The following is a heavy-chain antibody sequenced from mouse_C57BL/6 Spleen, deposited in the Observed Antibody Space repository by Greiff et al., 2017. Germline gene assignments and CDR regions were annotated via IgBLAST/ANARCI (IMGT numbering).Heavy chain of an antibody. V-gene: IGHV1-69*01. Sequence: QVQLQQPGAELVMPGASVKLSCKASGYTFTSYWMHWVKQRPGQGLEWIGEIDPSDSYTNYNQKFKGKSTLTVDKSSSTAYMQLSSLTSEDSAVYYCARGGARDYWGQGTSVTVSS. J-gene: IGHJ4*01. CDR3: ARGGARDY. CDR2: IDPSDSYT. CDR1: GYTFTSYW.